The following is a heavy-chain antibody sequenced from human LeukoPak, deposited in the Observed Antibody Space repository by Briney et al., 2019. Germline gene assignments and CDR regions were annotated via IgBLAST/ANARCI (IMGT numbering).Heavy chain of an antibody. CDR2: ISGNGAAT. V-gene: IGHV3-23*01. CDR3: AKDLARFLEWYDAFDI. D-gene: IGHD3-3*01. J-gene: IGHJ3*02. CDR1: GFTFSGSA. Sequence: GGSLRLSCAASGFTFSGSAMSRVRQAPGKGLEWVSAISGNGAATFYADSVKGRFTISRDNSKNTLYLQMNSLRAEDTAVYYCAKDLARFLEWYDAFDIWGQGTMVTVSS.